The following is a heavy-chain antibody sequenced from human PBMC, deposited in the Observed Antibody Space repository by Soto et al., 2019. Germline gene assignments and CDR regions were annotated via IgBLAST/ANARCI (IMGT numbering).Heavy chain of an antibody. CDR2: ISYDGSST. Sequence: GGSLRLSCAAARVTFRDYAFHWVRQAPGKGLEWVTLISYDGSSTLFADSVKGQFTISRDNSQKTLYLQMNSLRAEDTAVYYCARQGMAARKYFHRYLDVWGQGTTVTVSS. J-gene: IGHJ6*02. CDR1: RVTFRDYA. D-gene: IGHD6-6*01. CDR3: ARQGMAARKYFHRYLDV. V-gene: IGHV3-30-3*01.